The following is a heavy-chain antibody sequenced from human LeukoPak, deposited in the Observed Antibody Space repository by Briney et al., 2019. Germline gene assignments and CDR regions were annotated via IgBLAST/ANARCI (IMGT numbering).Heavy chain of an antibody. CDR2: INPNSGGT. CDR3: VRGTSNACHI. V-gene: IGHV1-2*02. Sequence: GASVKVSCKASGYTFTDYYMNWVRQAPGQGLEWMGWINPNSGGTNYAQKFQGRVTMTRDTSITTAYMELSSLRSDDTAMYYCVRGTSNACHIWGQGTMVTVSS. D-gene: IGHD1-1*01. CDR1: GYTFTDYY. J-gene: IGHJ3*02.